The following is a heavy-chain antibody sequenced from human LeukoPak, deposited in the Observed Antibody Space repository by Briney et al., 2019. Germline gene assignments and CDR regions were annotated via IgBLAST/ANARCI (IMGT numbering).Heavy chain of an antibody. D-gene: IGHD3-3*01. CDR1: GFTFSSYA. Sequence: GGSLRLSCAASGFTFSSYAMHWVRQAPGKGLEYVSAVKGGFTISRDNSKNTLYLQMGSLRAEDMAVYCARGPATYYDFWSGYPNWFDPWGRGTLVTVSS. V-gene: IGHV3-64*01. J-gene: IGHJ5*02. CDR3: ARGPATYYDFWSGYPNWFDP.